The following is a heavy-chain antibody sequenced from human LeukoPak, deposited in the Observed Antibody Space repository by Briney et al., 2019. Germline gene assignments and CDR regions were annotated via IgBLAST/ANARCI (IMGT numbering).Heavy chain of an antibody. CDR2: IRGKAHGGTT. D-gene: IGHD2/OR15-2a*01. Sequence: GGSLRLSCTTSGFTFGDYAMSWVRQTPGKGLECVGSIRGKAHGGTTEYAASVKGRLTVSRDDSRSIAYLQMNRLKNEDTAVYYCTRWPITSMLYYWGQGTLVTVSS. V-gene: IGHV3-49*04. CDR1: GFTFGDYA. CDR3: TRWPITSMLYY. J-gene: IGHJ4*02.